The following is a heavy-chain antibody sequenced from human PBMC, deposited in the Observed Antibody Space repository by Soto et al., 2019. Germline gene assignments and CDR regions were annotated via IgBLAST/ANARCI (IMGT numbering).Heavy chain of an antibody. Sequence: GGSLRLSCAASGFTFSSYAMSWVRQAPGKGLEWVSAISGSGGSTYYADSVKGRFTISRDNSKNTLYLQMNSLRAEDTAVYYCAKDSTSIVPAAMSRVRGYFDYWGQGTLVTVSS. J-gene: IGHJ4*02. D-gene: IGHD2-2*01. CDR3: AKDSTSIVPAAMSRVRGYFDY. CDR2: ISGSGGST. CDR1: GFTFSSYA. V-gene: IGHV3-23*01.